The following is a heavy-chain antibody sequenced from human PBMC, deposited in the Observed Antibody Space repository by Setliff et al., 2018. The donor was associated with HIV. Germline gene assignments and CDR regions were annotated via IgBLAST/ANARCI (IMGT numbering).Heavy chain of an antibody. V-gene: IGHV1-69*06. D-gene: IGHD3-16*01. CDR3: ARSSYYDVNSPFDY. CDR1: GGTFSSYA. Sequence: SVKVSCKASGGTFSSYAISWVRQAPGQGLEWMGGIIPIFGTANHVHKFQGRVTITADKSTSTAYMELNSLRSEDTAVYYCARSSYYDVNSPFDYWGQGTRVTVSS. J-gene: IGHJ4*02. CDR2: IIPIFGTA.